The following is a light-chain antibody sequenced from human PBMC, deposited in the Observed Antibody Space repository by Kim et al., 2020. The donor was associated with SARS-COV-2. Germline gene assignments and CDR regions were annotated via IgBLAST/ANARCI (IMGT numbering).Light chain of an antibody. Sequence: GQRGPISCAGSSSNLGRRSVNWFLQLPGTTPKLLIYNDNQRPSGVSDRFSGSRSGTSASLAISGLQSEDGADFYCATWDDSLNAYVFGTGTKVTVL. CDR2: NDN. J-gene: IGLJ1*01. CDR3: ATWDDSLNAYV. CDR1: SSNLGRRS. V-gene: IGLV1-44*01.